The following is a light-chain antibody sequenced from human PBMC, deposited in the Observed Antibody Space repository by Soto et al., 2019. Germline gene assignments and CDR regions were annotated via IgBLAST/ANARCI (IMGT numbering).Light chain of an antibody. CDR2: DVS. CDR1: SSDVGGYNY. V-gene: IGLV2-14*01. J-gene: IGLJ1*01. CDR3: SSYTSSSTYV. Sequence: QSALTQPASVSGSPGQSITISCTGTSSDVGGYNYVSWYQQHPGKAPKLMIYDVSNRPSGVSNRFSGSKSGNTAALTISGRQAEDEADYYCSSYTSSSTYVFGNGTELTVL.